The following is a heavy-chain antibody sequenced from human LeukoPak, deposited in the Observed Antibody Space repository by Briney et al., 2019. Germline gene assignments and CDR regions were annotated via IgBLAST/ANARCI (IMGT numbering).Heavy chain of an antibody. J-gene: IGHJ4*02. CDR1: GFTFSGSA. Sequence: GRSLRLSCAASGFTFSGSAMHWVRQASGKGLEWVGRIRSKANSYATAYAASVKGRFTISRDDSKNTAYLQMNSLKTEDTAVYYCTRGTSTTGTTGYWGQGTLVTVSS. CDR2: IRSKANSYAT. V-gene: IGHV3-73*01. D-gene: IGHD1-1*01. CDR3: TRGTSTTGTTGY.